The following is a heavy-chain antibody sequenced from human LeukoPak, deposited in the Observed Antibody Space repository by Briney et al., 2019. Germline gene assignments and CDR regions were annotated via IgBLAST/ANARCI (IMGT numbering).Heavy chain of an antibody. CDR1: GYTFTSYD. V-gene: IGHV1-8*01. J-gene: IGHJ4*02. CDR2: MNPNSGNT. Sequence: ASVKVSCKPSGYTFTSYDINWLRQAAGQGLEWMGWMNPNSGNTGYAQKFQGRVTMTRNTSISTAYMELSSRRSEDTAVYYCARGSAVLYDYWGQGTLVTVSS. CDR3: ARGSAVLYDY. D-gene: IGHD6-19*01.